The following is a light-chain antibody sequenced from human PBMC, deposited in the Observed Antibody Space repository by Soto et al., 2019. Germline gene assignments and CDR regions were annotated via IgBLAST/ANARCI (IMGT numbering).Light chain of an antibody. J-gene: IGKJ4*01. Sequence: DIQMTQSPSTLSASVGDRVPITCRASQSISSWLAWYQQKPGKAAKLLIYKAASLESGVPSRVSGSGAGTEFTLTISSLQPDDFATYYCQQYNSYSLTFGGGTKVDI. CDR1: QSISSW. CDR2: KAA. V-gene: IGKV1-5*03. CDR3: QQYNSYSLT.